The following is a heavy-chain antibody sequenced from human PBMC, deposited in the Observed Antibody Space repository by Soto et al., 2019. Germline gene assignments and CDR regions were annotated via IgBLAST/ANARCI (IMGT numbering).Heavy chain of an antibody. CDR1: GYTFTGNY. V-gene: IGHV1-2*02. CDR2: VNPDNGGT. J-gene: IGHJ6*02. D-gene: IGHD3-3*01. CDR3: ARDPRPPSGWLGFWEYGMDV. Sequence: ASVKDSCKASGYTFTGNYIHWVRQAPGQGLEWMGWVNPDNGGTTSAQKFQGRVTMTSDTSVTTAYMELNRLTSDDTAVYYCARDPRPPSGWLGFWEYGMDVWGQGTTVTVSS.